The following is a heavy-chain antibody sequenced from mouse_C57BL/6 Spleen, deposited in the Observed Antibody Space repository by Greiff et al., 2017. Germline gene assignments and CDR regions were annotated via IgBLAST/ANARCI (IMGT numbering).Heavy chain of an antibody. Sequence: QVQLQQPGAELVMPGASVKLSCKASGYTFTSYWMHWVKQRPGQGLEWIGEIDPSDSYTNYNQKFKGKSTLTVDKSSSTAYMQLSSLTSEDSAVYYCARWHYYGSSYNWYFDDWGTGTTVTVSS. V-gene: IGHV1-69*01. J-gene: IGHJ1*03. CDR1: GYTFTSYW. D-gene: IGHD1-1*01. CDR3: ARWHYYGSSYNWYFDD. CDR2: IDPSDSYT.